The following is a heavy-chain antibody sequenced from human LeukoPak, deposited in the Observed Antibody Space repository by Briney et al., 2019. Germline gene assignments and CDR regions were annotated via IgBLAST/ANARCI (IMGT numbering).Heavy chain of an antibody. J-gene: IGHJ4*02. V-gene: IGHV4-34*01. CDR2: INHSGST. D-gene: IGHD6-13*01. CDR1: GGSFSGYY. Sequence: SETLSLTCAVYGGSFSGYYWSWIRQPPGKGLEWIGEINHSGSTNYNPSLKSRVTISVDTSKNQFSLQLNSVTPEDTAVYYCARSQSQQQLVTFDYWGQGTLVTVSS. CDR3: ARSQSQQQLVTFDY.